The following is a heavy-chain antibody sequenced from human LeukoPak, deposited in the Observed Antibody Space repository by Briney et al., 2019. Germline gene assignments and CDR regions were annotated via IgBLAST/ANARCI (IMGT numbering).Heavy chain of an antibody. CDR2: TSAYNGNT. CDR1: GYTFTSYG. Sequence: ASVKVSCKASGYTFTSYGISWVRQAPGQGLEWMGWTSAYNGNTNYAQKLQGRVTMTTDTSTSTAYMELRSLRSDDTAVYYCARLGYYDFWSGYIAYYYYYMDVWGKGTTVTVSS. D-gene: IGHD3-3*01. J-gene: IGHJ6*03. CDR3: ARLGYYDFWSGYIAYYYYYMDV. V-gene: IGHV1-18*01.